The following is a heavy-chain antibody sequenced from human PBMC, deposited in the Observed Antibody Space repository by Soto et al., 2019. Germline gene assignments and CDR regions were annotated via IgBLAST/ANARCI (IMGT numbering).Heavy chain of an antibody. D-gene: IGHD3-22*01. J-gene: IGHJ3*01. V-gene: IGHV4-34*01. CDR3: ARRGDYCDSSGDANDV. CDR1: GGSFSGYY. CDR2: INHSGST. Sequence: SETLSLTCAVYGGSFSGYYWSWIRQPPGKGLEWIGEINHSGSTNYNPSLKSRVTISVDTSKNQFSLKLTSVTAADTAVYYCARRGDYCDSSGDANDVWGQGTMVTVSS.